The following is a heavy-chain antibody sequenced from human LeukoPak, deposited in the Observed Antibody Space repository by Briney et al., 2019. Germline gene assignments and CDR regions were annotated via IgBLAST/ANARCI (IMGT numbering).Heavy chain of an antibody. D-gene: IGHD5-18*01. CDR3: AREDTATIDY. V-gene: IGHV4-39*07. J-gene: IGHJ4*02. Sequence: SETLSLTCTVSGGSISSSSYYWGWIRQPPGKGLEWIGSIYYSGSTYYNPSLKSRVTISVDTSKNQFSLKLSSVTAADTAVYYCAREDTATIDYWGQGTLGTVSS. CDR1: GGSISSSSYY. CDR2: IYYSGST.